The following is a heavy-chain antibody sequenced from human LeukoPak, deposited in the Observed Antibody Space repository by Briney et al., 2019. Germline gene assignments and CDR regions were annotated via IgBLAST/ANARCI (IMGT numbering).Heavy chain of an antibody. CDR2: VSYDGGNE. J-gene: IGHJ6*04. V-gene: IGHV3-30*04. Sequence: GGSLRLSCAASGFTFSNYAIHWVCQAPGKGLEWVAVVSYDGGNEYYADSVKGRFTISRDNSKNTLYLQMNSLRAEDTAVYYCARDRERYYYFGMDVWGKGTTVTVSS. CDR1: GFTFSNYA. CDR3: ARDRERYYYFGMDV.